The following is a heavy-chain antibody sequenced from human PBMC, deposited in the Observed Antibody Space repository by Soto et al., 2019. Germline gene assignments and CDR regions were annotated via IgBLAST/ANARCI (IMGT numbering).Heavy chain of an antibody. CDR2: IYYSGST. CDR1: GGSISRGGYY. J-gene: IGHJ5*02. D-gene: IGHD6-6*01. V-gene: IGHV4-31*03. Sequence: PWETLSLTGTVSGGSISRGGYYWSWIRQHPGKGLGWIGYIYYSGSTYYNPSLKSRVTISVDTSKNQSSLKLSSVTAADTAVYYCARAGYSSSSRDWFDPWGQGTLVTVSS. CDR3: ARAGYSSSSRDWFDP.